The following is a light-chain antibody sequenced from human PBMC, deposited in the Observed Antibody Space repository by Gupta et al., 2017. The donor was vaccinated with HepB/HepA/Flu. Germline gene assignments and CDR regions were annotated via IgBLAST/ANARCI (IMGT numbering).Light chain of an antibody. V-gene: IGLV1-44*01. CDR3: AAWDDSLNGQRI. CDR1: SSNIGDNT. CDR2: NDN. Sequence: QSVLTQPPSASGAPGQRVPISCSGSSSNIGDNTVSWYQLLPGTAPKLLIFNDNERPSGVPDRFSGSKSGTSASLAIRGLQSEEEGGYYCAAWDDSLNGQRIFGGGTKLTVL. J-gene: IGLJ2*01.